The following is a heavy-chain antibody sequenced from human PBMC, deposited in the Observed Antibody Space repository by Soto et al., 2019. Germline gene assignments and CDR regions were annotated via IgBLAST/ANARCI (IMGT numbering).Heavy chain of an antibody. D-gene: IGHD2-15*01. CDR2: INHSRST. CDR1: GGSFSGYY. V-gene: IGHV4-34*01. CDR3: ARGLPQDYYGMDV. J-gene: IGHJ6*02. Sequence: QVQLQQWGAGLLKPSETLSLTCAVYGGSFSGYYWSWIRQPPGKGLEWIGEINHSRSTNYNPSLKSRVTISVDTSKNQFSLKLSSVTAADTAVYYCARGLPQDYYGMDVWGQGTTVTVSS.